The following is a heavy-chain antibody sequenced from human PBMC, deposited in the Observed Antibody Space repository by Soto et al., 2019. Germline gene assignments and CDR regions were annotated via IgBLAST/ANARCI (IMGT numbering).Heavy chain of an antibody. V-gene: IGHV3-48*03. Sequence: GRSLRLSCAASGFTFSSYEMNWVRQAPGKGLEWVSYISSSGSTIYYADSVKGRFTISRDNAKNSLYLQMNSLRAEDTAVYYCARALGITMVRGVINYYGMDVWGQG. J-gene: IGHJ6*02. D-gene: IGHD3-10*01. CDR1: GFTFSSYE. CDR2: ISSSGSTI. CDR3: ARALGITMVRGVINYYGMDV.